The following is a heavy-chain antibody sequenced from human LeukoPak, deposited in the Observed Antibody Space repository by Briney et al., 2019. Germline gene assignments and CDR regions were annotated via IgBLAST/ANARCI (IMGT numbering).Heavy chain of an antibody. D-gene: IGHD4-11*01. CDR2: MYPNSGNT. CDR3: ARGHEGTTVTTYYYYYMDV. J-gene: IGHJ6*03. Sequence: GASVNVSCKASGYTFFSYDINWVRQATGQGLEWMGWMYPNSGNTGYAQKFQGRVTMTRNTSISTAYMELSSLRSEDTAVYYGARGHEGTTVTTYYYYYMDVWGKGTTVTVSS. V-gene: IGHV1-8*01. CDR1: GYTFFSYD.